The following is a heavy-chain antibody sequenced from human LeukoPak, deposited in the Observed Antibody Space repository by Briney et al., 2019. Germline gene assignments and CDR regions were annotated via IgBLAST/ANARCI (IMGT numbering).Heavy chain of an antibody. CDR3: ARGYGSGSYYTNDAFDI. J-gene: IGHJ3*02. Sequence: ASVKVSCKASGGTFSSYAISWVRQAPGQGLEWMGGIIPIFGTANYAQKFQGRVTITRNTSISTAYMELSSLRSEDTAVYYCARGYGSGSYYTNDAFDIWGQGTMVTVSS. CDR2: IIPIFGTA. D-gene: IGHD3-10*01. V-gene: IGHV1-69*05. CDR1: GGTFSSYA.